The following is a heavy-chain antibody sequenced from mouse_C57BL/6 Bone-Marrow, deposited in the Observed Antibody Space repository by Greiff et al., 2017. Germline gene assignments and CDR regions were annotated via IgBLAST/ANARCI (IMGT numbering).Heavy chain of an antibody. CDR2: INPSSGYT. CDR1: GYTFTSYW. V-gene: IGHV1-7*01. D-gene: IGHD1-1*01. CDR3: ARSAITTVVDFDV. J-gene: IGHJ1*03. Sequence: QVQLQQSGAELAKPGASVKLSCKASGYTFTSYWMHWVKQRPGQGLEWIGYINPSSGYTKYNQKFKGKATLTADKSSSTAYMQLSSLTYEDSAVYYCARSAITTVVDFDVWGTGTTVTVSS.